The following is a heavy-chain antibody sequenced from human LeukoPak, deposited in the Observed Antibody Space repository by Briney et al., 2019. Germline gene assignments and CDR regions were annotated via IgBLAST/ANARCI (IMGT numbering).Heavy chain of an antibody. Sequence: QTGGSLRLSCAASGFTFSGHWMSWVRQAPGKGLEWVANINQGGSDKYYVDSVKGRFTISRDNTNNLLYLQMNSLRGEDTAVYYCTRDRSHAEDDWGQATLVTVSS. V-gene: IGHV3-7*01. CDR2: INQGGSDK. J-gene: IGHJ4*02. D-gene: IGHD1-14*01. CDR3: TRDRSHAEDD. CDR1: GFTFSGHW.